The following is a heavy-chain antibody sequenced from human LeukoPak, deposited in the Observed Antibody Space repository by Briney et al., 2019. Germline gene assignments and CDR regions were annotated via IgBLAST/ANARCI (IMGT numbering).Heavy chain of an antibody. J-gene: IGHJ4*02. CDR2: ITWNGGIT. CDR1: GFTFDDYG. CDR3: ARQLGGSGSY. Sequence: GGSLRLSCAASGFTFDDYGMHWVRQAPGKGLEWVSLITWNGGITYYADSVKGRFIISRDNSKNSLYLQMNSLRAEDTAVYYCARQLGGSGSYWGQGTLVTVSS. V-gene: IGHV3-43D*04. D-gene: IGHD3-10*01.